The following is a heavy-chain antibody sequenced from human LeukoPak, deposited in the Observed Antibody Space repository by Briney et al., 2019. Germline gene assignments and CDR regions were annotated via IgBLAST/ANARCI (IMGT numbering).Heavy chain of an antibody. CDR2: IYSGGST. J-gene: IGHJ3*02. Sequence: PGRSLRLSCAASGFTVSSDYMSWVRQAPGKGLEWVAVIYSGGSTYYADTVRDRLTISRDKSKNTLYLQMNSLRAEDTAVYFCARGAAGYSSGWYSGAFDIWGQGTMVTVSS. V-gene: IGHV3-66*01. CDR3: ARGAAGYSSGWYSGAFDI. CDR1: GFTVSSDY. D-gene: IGHD6-19*01.